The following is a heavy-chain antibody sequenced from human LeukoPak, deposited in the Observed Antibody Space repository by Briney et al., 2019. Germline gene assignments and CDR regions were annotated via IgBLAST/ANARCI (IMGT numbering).Heavy chain of an antibody. D-gene: IGHD3-10*01. CDR1: GFTFSSYE. Sequence: GGSLRLSCAASGFTFSSYEMNWVRQAPGKGLEWVSYISSSSSTIYYADSVKGRFTISRDNAKNSLYLQMNSLRAEDTAVYYCASALSDYYGSGSSDYWGQGTLVTVSS. CDR2: ISSSSSTI. J-gene: IGHJ4*02. CDR3: ASALSDYYGSGSSDY. V-gene: IGHV3-48*03.